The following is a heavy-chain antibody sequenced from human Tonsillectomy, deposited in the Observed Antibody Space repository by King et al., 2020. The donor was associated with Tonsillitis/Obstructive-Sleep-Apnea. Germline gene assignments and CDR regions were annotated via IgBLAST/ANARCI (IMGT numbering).Heavy chain of an antibody. Sequence: QLVQSGAEVKKPGASVKVSCKASGYTFTGYYMHWVRQAPGQGLEWMGWINPNSGGTNYAQKFQGRVTMTRDTSISTAYMELSRLRSDDTAVYYCARAGVVPAAQGHIVATLHAFDIWGQGTMVTVSS. CDR2: INPNSGGT. CDR1: GYTFTGYY. CDR3: ARAGVVPAAQGHIVATLHAFDI. J-gene: IGHJ3*02. V-gene: IGHV1-2*02. D-gene: IGHD2-2*01.